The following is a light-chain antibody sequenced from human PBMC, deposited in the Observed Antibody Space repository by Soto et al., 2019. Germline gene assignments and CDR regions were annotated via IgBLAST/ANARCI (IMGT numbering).Light chain of an antibody. CDR3: QQYGTSSSWT. V-gene: IGKV3-15*01. CDR1: QSISSN. CDR2: RTS. J-gene: IGKJ1*01. Sequence: EIVMTQSPATLSVSPGEIATLSFSASQSISSNLAWYQQKPGQAPRLLMFRTSSRATGFPARFSGSGSGTEFTLTINRLEPEDFAVYYCQQYGTSSSWTFGQGTKVDIK.